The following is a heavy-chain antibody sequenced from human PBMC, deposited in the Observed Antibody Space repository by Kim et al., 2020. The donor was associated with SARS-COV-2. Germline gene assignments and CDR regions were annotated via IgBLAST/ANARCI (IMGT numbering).Heavy chain of an antibody. Sequence: DYAGSVKSRVAINADTSKCQFSLQLNAVSPEDTAVYYCARDTPGQKAYDIWGQGTMVTVSS. J-gene: IGHJ3*02. CDR3: ARDTPGQKAYDI. V-gene: IGHV6-1*01.